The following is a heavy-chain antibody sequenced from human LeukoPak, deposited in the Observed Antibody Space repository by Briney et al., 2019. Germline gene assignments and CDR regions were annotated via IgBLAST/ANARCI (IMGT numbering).Heavy chain of an antibody. CDR2: ISGSGDST. CDR3: AKGAYYAD. CDR1: GFTFSNSG. J-gene: IGHJ4*02. Sequence: GGSLRLSCAASGFTFSNSGMNWVRQAPGKGLEWVSTISGSGDSTYYADSVKGRFTSSRDNSKNTLYLQMNSLRAEDTAVYYCAKGAYYADWGQGTLVTVSS. D-gene: IGHD3-3*01. V-gene: IGHV3-23*01.